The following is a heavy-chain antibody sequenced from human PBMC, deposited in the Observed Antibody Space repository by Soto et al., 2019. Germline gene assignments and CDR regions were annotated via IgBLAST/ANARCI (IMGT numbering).Heavy chain of an antibody. CDR3: AKVRSWNSFYKIEGHNYYALDV. CDR2: MSGDEGSA. V-gene: IGHV3-23*01. Sequence: EVQLLESGGGLAHPGGSLRLSCGVSGFSFSDSAMSWVRQAPGKGLEWVSAMSGDEGSAYYADSVRGRFTVSRDNSKNTLSLEMHSFRGEDTAVYYCAKVRSWNSFYKIEGHNYYALDVWGRGTTVTVSS. D-gene: IGHD3-10*01. CDR1: GFSFSDSA. J-gene: IGHJ6*02.